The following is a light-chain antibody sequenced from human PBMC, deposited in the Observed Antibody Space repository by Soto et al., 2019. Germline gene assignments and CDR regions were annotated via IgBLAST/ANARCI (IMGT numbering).Light chain of an antibody. CDR3: QQYYSTPLT. V-gene: IGKV4-1*01. Sequence: DIVMTQSPDSLAVSLGERATINCKSSQSVLYSSNNKNYLAWYQQQPGQPPKLLIYWASTRESGVPDRFSGSGSGTDFTLTISSLQAEDVAVYYCQQYYSTPLTFCGGTKVEIK. J-gene: IGKJ4*01. CDR2: WAS. CDR1: QSVLYSSNNKNY.